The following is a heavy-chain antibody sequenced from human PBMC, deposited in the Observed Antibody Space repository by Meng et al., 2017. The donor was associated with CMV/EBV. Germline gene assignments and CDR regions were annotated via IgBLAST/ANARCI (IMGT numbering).Heavy chain of an antibody. CDR2: INPNSGGT. J-gene: IGHJ4*02. CDR1: GDGFRNHG. V-gene: IGHV1-2*02. CDR3: ARGNTINSGSYFYYFDY. D-gene: IGHD1-26*01. Sequence: ASVKVSCKTSGDGFRNHGFSWLRQAPGQGLEWMGWINPNSGGTNYAQKFQGRVTMTRDTSISTAYMELSRLRSDDTAVYYCARGNTINSGSYFYYFDYWGQGTLVTVSS.